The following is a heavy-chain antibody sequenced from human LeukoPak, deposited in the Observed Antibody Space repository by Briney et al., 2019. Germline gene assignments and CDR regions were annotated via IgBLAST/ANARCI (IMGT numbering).Heavy chain of an antibody. J-gene: IGHJ4*02. CDR1: GGTFSSYA. Sequence: SVKVSCKASGGTFSSYAISWVRQAPGQGLEWMGGIIPIFGTANYAQKFQGRVTITADESTSTAYMELRSLRSDDTAVYYCASIRRSSGYSFLDYWGQGTPVTVSS. CDR3: ASIRRSSGYSFLDY. V-gene: IGHV1-69*13. D-gene: IGHD3-22*01. CDR2: IIPIFGTA.